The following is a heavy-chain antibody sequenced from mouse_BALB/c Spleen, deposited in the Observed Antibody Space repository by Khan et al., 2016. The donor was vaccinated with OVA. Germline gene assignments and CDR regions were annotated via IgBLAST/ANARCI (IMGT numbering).Heavy chain of an antibody. J-gene: IGHJ4*01. D-gene: IGHD2-10*01. CDR2: INTYTGEP. V-gene: IGHV9-3-1*01. CDR1: GHTFTKYG. CDR3: ARPPYFSYVMDN. Sequence: QVQLKQSGPELKKPGETVKISCKASGHTFTKYGMNWVKQAPGKGLKWMGWINTYTGEPTYADDFNGRFAFSLETSASTAYLQINNLNNEDTATXVCARPPYFSYVMDNWGQGTSVTVSS.